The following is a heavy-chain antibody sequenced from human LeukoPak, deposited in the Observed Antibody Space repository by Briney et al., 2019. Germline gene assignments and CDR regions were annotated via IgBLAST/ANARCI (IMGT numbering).Heavy chain of an antibody. CDR1: GFTFSSYW. V-gene: IGHV3-74*01. D-gene: IGHD2-2*03. Sequence: GALRLSCAASGFTFSSYWMHWVRQAPGKGLVWVSRVNTDGRTTNYADSVRGRFTISRDNAENTLYLQMNSLRVEDTAVYYCSMDLSGAHDYWGQGSVVTVSS. CDR3: SMDLSGAHDY. CDR2: VNTDGRTT. J-gene: IGHJ4*02.